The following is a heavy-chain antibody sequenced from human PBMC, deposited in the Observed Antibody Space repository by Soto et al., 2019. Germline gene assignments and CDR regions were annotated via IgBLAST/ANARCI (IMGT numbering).Heavy chain of an antibody. CDR3: AREEVRITAQDDYYYYGMDV. CDR1: GGTLSSYA. D-gene: IGHD2-15*01. J-gene: IGHJ6*02. Sequence: QVQLVQSGAEVKKPGSSVKVSCKASGGTLSSYAISWVRQAPGQGLEWMGGIIPIFGTANYAQKFQGRVTITADESTSTAYMELSSLRSEDTAVYYCAREEVRITAQDDYYYYGMDVWGQGTTVTVSS. V-gene: IGHV1-69*01. CDR2: IIPIFGTA.